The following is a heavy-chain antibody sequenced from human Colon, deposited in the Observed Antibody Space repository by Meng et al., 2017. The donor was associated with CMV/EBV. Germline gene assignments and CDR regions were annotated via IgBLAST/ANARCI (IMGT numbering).Heavy chain of an antibody. CDR1: AYTFSRYN. D-gene: IGHD6-13*01. CDR3: ATGSVAADGEGY. Sequence: SCKASAYTFSRYNINWVRQAPGQWLEWMGYINPKTGDPTYVQGFRGRFVFSLDTSVSTAYLQIRSLQAEDTAVYYCATGSVAADGEGYWGQGTLVTVSS. J-gene: IGHJ4*02. V-gene: IGHV7-4-1*01. CDR2: INPKTGDP.